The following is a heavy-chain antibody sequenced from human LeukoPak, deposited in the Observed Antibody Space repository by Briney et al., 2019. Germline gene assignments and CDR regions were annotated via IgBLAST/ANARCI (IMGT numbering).Heavy chain of an antibody. Sequence: PSETLSLTCTVSGGSISSGSYYWSWIRQPAGKGLEWIGRIYTSGSTNYNPSLKSRVTISVDTSKNQFPLKLSSVTAADTAVYYCARVFGFVNDYGSGTPGNYYMDVWGKGTTVTVSS. CDR3: ARVFGFVNDYGSGTPGNYYMDV. CDR1: GGSISSGSYY. D-gene: IGHD3-10*01. V-gene: IGHV4-61*02. J-gene: IGHJ6*03. CDR2: IYTSGST.